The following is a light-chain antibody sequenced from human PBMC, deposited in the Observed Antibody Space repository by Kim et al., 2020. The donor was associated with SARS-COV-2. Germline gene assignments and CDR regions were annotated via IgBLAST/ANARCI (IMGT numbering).Light chain of an antibody. Sequence: SPGETATLSSRASQSVSSNYLAWYQQKPGQAPRLLIYGASSRATGIPDRFSGSGSGTDFTLTITRLEPEDFAVYYCQQYSSSPATFGQGTKVYIK. V-gene: IGKV3-20*01. CDR3: QQYSSSPAT. CDR1: QSVSSNY. CDR2: GAS. J-gene: IGKJ1*01.